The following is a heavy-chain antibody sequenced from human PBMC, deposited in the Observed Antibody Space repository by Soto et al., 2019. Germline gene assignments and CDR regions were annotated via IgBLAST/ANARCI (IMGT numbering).Heavy chain of an antibody. J-gene: IGHJ6*02. V-gene: IGHV3-7*03. D-gene: IGHD5-12*01. CDR3: ARGGLHRSGYEYYYYYYGLDV. CDR1: GFTFNSYW. Sequence: EGQLVESGGGLVQPGESLRLSCAGSGFTFNSYWMSWVRQAPGKGLEWVAKVQQDGSEKYYVDSVKGRFTISRDNAKNSVYLQMNSLRVEDTAVYYCARGGLHRSGYEYYYYYYGLDVWGQGTTVTVA. CDR2: VQQDGSEK.